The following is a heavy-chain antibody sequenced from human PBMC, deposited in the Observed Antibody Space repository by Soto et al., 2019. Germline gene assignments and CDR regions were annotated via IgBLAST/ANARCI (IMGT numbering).Heavy chain of an antibody. CDR1: GFTFSSYG. J-gene: IGHJ6*02. Sequence: GGSLRLSCAASGFTFSSYGMHWVRQAPGKGLEWVAVIWYDGSNKYYADSVKGRFTISRDNSKNTLYLQMNSLRAEDTAVYYCARGRYSYAHLRIYGMDVWGQGTTVTVSS. CDR3: ARGRYSYAHLRIYGMDV. V-gene: IGHV3-33*01. D-gene: IGHD5-18*01. CDR2: IWYDGSNK.